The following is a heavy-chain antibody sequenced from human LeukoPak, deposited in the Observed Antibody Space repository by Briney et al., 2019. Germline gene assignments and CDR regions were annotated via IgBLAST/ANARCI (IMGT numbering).Heavy chain of an antibody. V-gene: IGHV1-3*01. CDR1: GYTFITSS. J-gene: IGHJ4*02. CDR2: ITVASGNT. D-gene: IGHD5-12*01. Sequence: ASVKVSCKTLGYTFITSSIYWVRQAPGQRLEWLGWITVASGNTRYSENLQGRVTLTRDTSANTAYMELRNLKSEDTAVYYCVGGSLGFWGQGTLVTVPP. CDR3: VGGSLGF.